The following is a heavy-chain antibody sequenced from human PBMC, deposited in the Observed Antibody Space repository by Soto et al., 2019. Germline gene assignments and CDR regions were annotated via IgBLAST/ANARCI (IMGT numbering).Heavy chain of an antibody. J-gene: IGHJ4*02. V-gene: IGHV4-59*01. Sequence: TSETLSLTCTFSGVSLTVYYWSWIRQPPGKGLEWIGYIYNSGGTNYNPSLKSRVTISIDTSKNQFSLKLSSVTAADTAVYYCARDTGMGYYYDYWGPGTLVTVSS. CDR3: ARDTGMGYYYDY. CDR2: IYNSGGT. CDR1: GVSLTVYY. D-gene: IGHD2-8*02.